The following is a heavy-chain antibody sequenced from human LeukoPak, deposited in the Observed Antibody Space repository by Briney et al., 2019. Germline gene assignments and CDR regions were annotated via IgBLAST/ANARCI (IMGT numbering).Heavy chain of an antibody. V-gene: IGHV4-59*12. J-gene: IGHJ5*02. CDR2: IYYSGST. CDR3: ARDPYGQLDWFDP. CDR1: GFTFSRYA. D-gene: IGHD6-13*01. Sequence: PGGSMRLSCAASGFTFSRYAMSWIRQPPGKGLEWIGYIYYSGSTYYNPSLKSRVTISVDTSKNQFSLKLSSVTAADTAVYYCARDPYGQLDWFDPWGQGTLVTVSS.